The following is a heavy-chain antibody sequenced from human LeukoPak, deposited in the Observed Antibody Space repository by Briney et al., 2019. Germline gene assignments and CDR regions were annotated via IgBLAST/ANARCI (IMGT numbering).Heavy chain of an antibody. Sequence: KPGGSLRLSCAASGFTFSSYSMNWVRQAPGKGLEWVSSISSSSSYIYYADSVKGRFTISRDNAKNSLYLQMNSLRAEDTAVYYCARVRYSSSWYLGAFDIWGQGTMVTVSS. CDR2: ISSSSSYI. D-gene: IGHD6-13*01. CDR1: GFTFSSYS. CDR3: ARVRYSSSWYLGAFDI. V-gene: IGHV3-21*01. J-gene: IGHJ3*02.